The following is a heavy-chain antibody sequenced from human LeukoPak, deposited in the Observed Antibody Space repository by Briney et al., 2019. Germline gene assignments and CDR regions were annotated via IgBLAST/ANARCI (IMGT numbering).Heavy chain of an antibody. CDR2: VSYDGSNK. D-gene: IGHD5-24*01. CDR1: GFTFSSYA. Sequence: GRSLRLSCAASGFTFSSYAMHWVRQAPGKGLEWVAVVSYDGSNKYYADSVKGRFTISRDNSKNTVYLQMNSLRAEDMAVYYCARGDGYSPFDYWGQGTLVTVSS. CDR3: ARGDGYSPFDY. V-gene: IGHV3-30-3*01. J-gene: IGHJ4*02.